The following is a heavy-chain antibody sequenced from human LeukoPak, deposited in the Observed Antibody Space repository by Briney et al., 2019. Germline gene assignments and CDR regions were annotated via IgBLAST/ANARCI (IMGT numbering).Heavy chain of an antibody. Sequence: GGSLRLSCAASGFTFSGSAMHWVRQASGKGLEWVGRIRSKANSYATAYAASVKGRFTISRDDSKNTAYLQMNSLKTEDTAVYYCTTAATLCDYWGQGTLVTVSS. V-gene: IGHV3-73*01. CDR1: GFTFSGSA. CDR2: IRSKANSYAT. D-gene: IGHD2-15*01. CDR3: TTAATLCDY. J-gene: IGHJ4*02.